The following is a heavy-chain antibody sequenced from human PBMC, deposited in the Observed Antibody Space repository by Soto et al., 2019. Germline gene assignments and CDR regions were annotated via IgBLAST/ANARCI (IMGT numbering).Heavy chain of an antibody. J-gene: IGHJ5*02. Sequence: TLSLTCAVYGGSFSGYYWSWIRQPPGKGLEWIGEINHSGSTNYNPSLKSRATISVDTSKNQFSLKLSSVTAADTAVYYCARGFSSIAARLSWFDPWGQGTLVTVSS. CDR3: ARGFSSIAARLSWFDP. V-gene: IGHV4-34*01. CDR2: INHSGST. D-gene: IGHD6-6*01. CDR1: GGSFSGYY.